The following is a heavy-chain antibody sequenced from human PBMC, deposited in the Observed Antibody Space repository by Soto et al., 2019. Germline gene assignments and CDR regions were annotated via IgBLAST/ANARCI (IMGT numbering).Heavy chain of an antibody. CDR1: GDSSSRRNW. V-gene: IGHV4-4*02. CDR2: IYHSGST. CDR3: ARTGAAAVYNWFDP. Sequence: PSETLSLTWAVGGDSSSRRNWWRWVRQHPGKGLEWIGEIYHSGSTNYNPSLKSRVTISVDKSKNQFSLKLSSVTAADTAVYYCARTGAAAVYNWFDPWGQGTLVTVSS. J-gene: IGHJ5*02. D-gene: IGHD6-13*01.